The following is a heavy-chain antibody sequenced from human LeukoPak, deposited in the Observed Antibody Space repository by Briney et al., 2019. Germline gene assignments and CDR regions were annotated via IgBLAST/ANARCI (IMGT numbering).Heavy chain of an antibody. Sequence: PGGSLRLSCAASGFTFSNAWMSWVRQAPGKGLEWVGRIKSKTDGGTTDYAAPVKGRFTISRDDSKNTLYLPMNSLKTEDTAVYYCTTGTHYDFWSGYPNFDYWGQGTLVTVSS. V-gene: IGHV3-15*01. CDR3: TTGTHYDFWSGYPNFDY. J-gene: IGHJ4*02. D-gene: IGHD3-3*01. CDR1: GFTFSNAW. CDR2: IKSKTDGGTT.